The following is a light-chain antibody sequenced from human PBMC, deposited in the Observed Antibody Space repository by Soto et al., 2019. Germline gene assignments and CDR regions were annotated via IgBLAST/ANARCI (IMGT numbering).Light chain of an antibody. CDR2: AAS. CDR3: QQYDSYPHT. CDR1: HHISNY. V-gene: IGKV1-16*01. J-gene: IGKJ2*01. Sequence: DIQMTQSPPSLSASVGDRVTITCRASHHISNYLAWFQQTPGKAPKSLISAASSLQNGVPPRFSGSGFGTDFTLTISSLQSEDFATYYCQQYDSYPHTFGHGTKLEI.